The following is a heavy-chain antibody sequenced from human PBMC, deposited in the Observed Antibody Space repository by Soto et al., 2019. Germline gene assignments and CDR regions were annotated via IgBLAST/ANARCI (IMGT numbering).Heavy chain of an antibody. D-gene: IGHD5-12*01. V-gene: IGHV2-70*11. Sequence: ASGPTLVNPTQTLTLTCTFSGFSLSTSGMCVSWIRQPPGKALEWLARIDWDDDKYYSTSLKTRLTISKDTSKNQVVLTITNKESVDTATYYCARIRVLFYGYNYGSFDYWGQGILVTVSS. CDR3: ARIRVLFYGYNYGSFDY. J-gene: IGHJ4*02. CDR2: IDWDDDK. CDR1: GFSLSTSGMC.